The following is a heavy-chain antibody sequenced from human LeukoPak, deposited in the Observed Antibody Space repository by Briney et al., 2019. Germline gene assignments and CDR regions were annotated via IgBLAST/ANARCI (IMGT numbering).Heavy chain of an antibody. J-gene: IGHJ4*02. D-gene: IGHD4-17*01. V-gene: IGHV4-34*01. CDR3: ARGSTDYGDPNFDY. Sequence: SETLSLTCAVHGGSFSGYYWSWIRQPPGKGLEWIGEINHSGSTNYNPSLKSRVTISVDTSKNQFSLKLSSVTAADTAVYYCARGSTDYGDPNFDYWGQGTLVTVSS. CDR2: INHSGST. CDR1: GGSFSGYY.